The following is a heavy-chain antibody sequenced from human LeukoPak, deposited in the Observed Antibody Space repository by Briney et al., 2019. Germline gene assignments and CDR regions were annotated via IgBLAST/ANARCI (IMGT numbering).Heavy chain of an antibody. CDR1: GFTVSSNH. V-gene: IGHV3-66*01. CDR3: ARERGSGSYYLDV. Sequence: PGGSLRLSCAASGFTVSSNHMSWVRQAPGKGLEWVSVIYSGGSTFYADSVKGRFTISRDNSKNTLYLRMNSLRAEDTAVYYCARERGSGSYYLDVWGQGTTVTVSS. CDR2: IYSGGST. D-gene: IGHD3-10*01. J-gene: IGHJ6*02.